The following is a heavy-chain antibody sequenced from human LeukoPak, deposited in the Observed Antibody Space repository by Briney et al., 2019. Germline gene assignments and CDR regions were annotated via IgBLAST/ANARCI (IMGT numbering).Heavy chain of an antibody. CDR3: ARGRVYPYYYMDV. D-gene: IGHD3-10*01. Sequence: SETLSLTCAVYGGSFSGYYWSWIRQPPGKGLEWIGKINHSGSTNYNPSLKSRVTISVDTSKNQFSLKLSSVTAADTAVYYCARGRVYPYYYMDVWGKGTTVTVSS. CDR1: GGSFSGYY. CDR2: INHSGST. V-gene: IGHV4-34*01. J-gene: IGHJ6*03.